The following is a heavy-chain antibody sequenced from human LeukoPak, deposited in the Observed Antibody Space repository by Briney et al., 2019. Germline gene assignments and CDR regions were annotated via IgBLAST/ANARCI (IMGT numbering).Heavy chain of an antibody. V-gene: IGHV4-34*01. D-gene: IGHD3-10*01. CDR3: AVTSEDSGSGSSSKLVS. CDR2: INHSGST. J-gene: IGHJ5*02. CDR1: GGSFSGYY. Sequence: PSETLSLTCAVYGGSFSGYYWSWIRQPPGKGLEWIGEINHSGSTNYNPSLKSRVTISVDTSKNQFSLKLRSVTAADTAVYYCAVTSEDSGSGSSSKLVSWGQGTLVTVSS.